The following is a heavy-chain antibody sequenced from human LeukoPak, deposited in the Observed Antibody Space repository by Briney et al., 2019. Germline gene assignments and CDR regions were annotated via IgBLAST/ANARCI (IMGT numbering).Heavy chain of an antibody. Sequence: GGSLRLSCAASGFTFSSYAMSWVRQAPGKGLEWVSAISGSGGSTYYADSVKGRFTISRDNSKNTQYLQMNSLRAEDTAVYYCAKDARVTMVRGVIAFDYWGQGTLVTVSS. V-gene: IGHV3-23*01. J-gene: IGHJ4*02. D-gene: IGHD3-10*01. CDR2: ISGSGGST. CDR1: GFTFSSYA. CDR3: AKDARVTMVRGVIAFDY.